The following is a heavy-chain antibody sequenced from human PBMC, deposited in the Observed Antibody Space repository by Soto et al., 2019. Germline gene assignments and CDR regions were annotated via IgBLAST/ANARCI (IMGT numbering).Heavy chain of an antibody. J-gene: IGHJ3*02. CDR2: IKSKTDGGTT. V-gene: IGHV3-15*01. CDR3: TTLGDGQDAFDI. CDR1: EFTFNNAW. Sequence: GSLRLSCAASEFTFNNAWMSWARQAPGKGLEWVGRIKSKTDGGTTDYAAPVKGRFTISRDDSKNTLYLQMNSLKTEDTAVYYCTTLGDGQDAFDIWGQGTMVTVSS.